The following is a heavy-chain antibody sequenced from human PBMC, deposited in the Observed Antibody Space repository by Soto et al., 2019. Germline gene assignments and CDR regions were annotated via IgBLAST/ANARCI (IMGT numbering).Heavy chain of an antibody. J-gene: IGHJ5*02. CDR1: GGSISSGDYY. CDR3: ARGGYQGYYDFWSGYPNWFDP. D-gene: IGHD3-3*01. Sequence: SETLSLTCTVSGGSISSGDYYWSWIRQPPGKGLEWIGYIYYSGSTYYNPSLTSRVTISVDTSKNQFSLKLSSVTAADTAVYYCARGGYQGYYDFWSGYPNWFDPWGQGTLVTVSS. CDR2: IYYSGST. V-gene: IGHV4-30-4*01.